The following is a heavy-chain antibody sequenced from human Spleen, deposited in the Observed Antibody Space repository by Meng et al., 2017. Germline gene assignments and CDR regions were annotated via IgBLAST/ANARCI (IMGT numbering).Heavy chain of an antibody. CDR1: GFSVSSDY. V-gene: IGHV3-11*04. J-gene: IGHJ6*02. D-gene: IGHD6-13*01. CDR3: ARDGEESSSWNYYYYYYGMDV. Sequence: GESLKISCTASGFSVSSDYMSWVRQAPGKGLEWVSYISSSGSTIYYADSVKGRFTISRDNAKNSLYLQMNSLRAEDTAVYYCARDGEESSSWNYYYYYYGMDVWGQGTTVTVSS. CDR2: ISSSGSTI.